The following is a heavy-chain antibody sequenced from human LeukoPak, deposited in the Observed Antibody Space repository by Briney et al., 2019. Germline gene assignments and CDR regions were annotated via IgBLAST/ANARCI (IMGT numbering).Heavy chain of an antibody. J-gene: IGHJ4*02. CDR3: ARDRAPYYYGSGSSAFDY. V-gene: IGHV1-18*01. D-gene: IGHD3-10*01. CDR1: GYTFTSYG. Sequence: ASVKVSCKASGYTFTSYGISWVRQAPGQGLEWMGWISAYNGNTNYAQKLQGRVTMTTDTSTSTAYMELRSLRSDDTAVYYCARDRAPYYYGSGSSAFDYWGQGTLVTVSS. CDR2: ISAYNGNT.